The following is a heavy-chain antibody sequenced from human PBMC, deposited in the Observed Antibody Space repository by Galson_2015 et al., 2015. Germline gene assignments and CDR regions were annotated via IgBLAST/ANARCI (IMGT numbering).Heavy chain of an antibody. Sequence: SLRLSCAASGFTLSNHWMHWVRQAPGKGLVWVSRISGDGRSTDYADSVRGRFTISRDNAKNTLSLQMNSLRAEDTAVYYCARVRLYGDYVTWGQGTPAAVSS. V-gene: IGHV3-74*01. CDR1: GFTLSNHW. CDR3: ARVRLYGDYVT. CDR2: ISGDGRST. J-gene: IGHJ5*02. D-gene: IGHD4-17*01.